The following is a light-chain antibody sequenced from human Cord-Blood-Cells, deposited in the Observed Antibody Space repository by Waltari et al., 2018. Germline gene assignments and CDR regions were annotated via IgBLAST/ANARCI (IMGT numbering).Light chain of an antibody. CDR1: QSISSY. J-gene: IGKJ2*03. Sequence: DIQMTQSPSSLSASVGDRVTITCRASQSISSYLNWYQQKPGKAPKLLIYAASSLRRGLPSRFSGSCSGTDFTLTSSRLQPEDFTTYYCQHCSTTLYSFGQGTKLEIK. CDR3: QHCSTTLYS. V-gene: IGKV1-39*01. CDR2: AAS.